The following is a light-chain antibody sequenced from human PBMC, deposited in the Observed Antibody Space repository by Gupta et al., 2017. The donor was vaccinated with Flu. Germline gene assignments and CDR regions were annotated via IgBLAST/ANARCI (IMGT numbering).Light chain of an antibody. CDR2: GAS. CDR1: ENVSSN. J-gene: IGKJ2*01. Sequence: SGSRPSSPSENVSSNLAWYQQKPGQSPQLLIYGASNRATGIPDRFSGSGSGTEFTLNISSLQAEDFGVYYCMQAKNWPFTFGQGTRLEIK. V-gene: IGKV3-15*01. CDR3: MQAKNWPFT.